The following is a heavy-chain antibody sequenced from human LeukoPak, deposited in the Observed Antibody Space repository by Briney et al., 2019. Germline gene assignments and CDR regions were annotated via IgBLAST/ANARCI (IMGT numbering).Heavy chain of an antibody. Sequence: SGGSLRLSCEASGFTFSNYGMHWVRQAPGKGLEWVAVIWYDGSNKYYADSVKGRFTISRDNSKNTLYLQMNSLRAEDAAVYYCARDNRDIAVVPAAMGDYYYYGMDVWGQGTTVTVSS. CDR2: IWYDGSNK. D-gene: IGHD2-2*01. J-gene: IGHJ6*02. CDR1: GFTFSNYG. V-gene: IGHV3-33*01. CDR3: ARDNRDIAVVPAAMGDYYYYGMDV.